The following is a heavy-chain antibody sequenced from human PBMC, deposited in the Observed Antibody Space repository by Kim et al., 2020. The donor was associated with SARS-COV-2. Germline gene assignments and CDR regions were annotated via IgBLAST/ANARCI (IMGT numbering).Heavy chain of an antibody. D-gene: IGHD3-22*01. J-gene: IGHJ4*02. CDR3: ARVSPDYYDSSGG. Sequence: ASVKVSCKASGYTFTSYDINWVRQATGQGLEWMGWMNPNSGNTGYAQKFQGRVTMTRNTSISTAYMELSSLRSEDTAVYYCARVSPDYYDSSGGWGQGTLVTVSS. CDR2: MNPNSGNT. CDR1: GYTFTSYD. V-gene: IGHV1-8*01.